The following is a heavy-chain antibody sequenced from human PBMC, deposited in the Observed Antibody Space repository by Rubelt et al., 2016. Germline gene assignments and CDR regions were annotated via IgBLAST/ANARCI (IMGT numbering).Heavy chain of an antibody. Sequence: VQLQQWGAGLLQPSETLSLTCTVSGGSISSSSYYWGWIRQPPGKGLEWVSSISSSSSYIYYADSVKGRFTSSRDNAKNALYLQRNSLRAEDTAVYYCARDSGWVGLDYWGQGTLVTVSS. CDR2: ISSSSSYI. J-gene: IGHJ4*02. CDR1: GGSISSSS. V-gene: IGHV3-21*01. CDR3: ARDSGWVGLDY. D-gene: IGHD3-10*01.